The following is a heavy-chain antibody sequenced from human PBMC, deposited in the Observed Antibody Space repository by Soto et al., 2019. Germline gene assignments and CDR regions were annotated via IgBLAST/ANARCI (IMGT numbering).Heavy chain of an antibody. CDR2: ISGSGGST. V-gene: IGHV3-23*01. CDR3: AIVRVADSSLDH. Sequence: GGSLRLSCAASGFTFSSYAMSWVRQAPGKGLEWVSAISGSGGSTYYADSVKGRFTISRDNSKSTLFLHMNRPTAEDTAIYFCAIVRVADSSLDHWGQGTLVTVSS. D-gene: IGHD3-10*02. J-gene: IGHJ4*02. CDR1: GFTFSSYA.